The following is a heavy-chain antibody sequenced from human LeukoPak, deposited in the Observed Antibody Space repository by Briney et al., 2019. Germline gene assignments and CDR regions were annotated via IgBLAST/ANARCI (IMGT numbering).Heavy chain of an antibody. V-gene: IGHV1-46*01. CDR3: ARDEATGWFDP. CDR2: LNPSSGST. CDR1: GYTFTNYY. D-gene: IGHD5-24*01. Sequence: ASVKVSCKASGYTFTNYYMHWVRQAPGQGLEWMGILNPSSGSTAYAQKFQGRVTMTRDTSTSTVYMELSSLRSEGTAVYYCARDEATGWFDPWGQGTLVIVFS. J-gene: IGHJ5*02.